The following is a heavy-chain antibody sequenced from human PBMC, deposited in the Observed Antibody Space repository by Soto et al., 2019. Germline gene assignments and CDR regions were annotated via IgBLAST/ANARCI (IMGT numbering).Heavy chain of an antibody. CDR1: GFTFSNYA. D-gene: IGHD6-19*01. CDR3: ARDLRSSGCY. CDR2: ISYDGSNR. V-gene: IGHV3-30-3*01. Sequence: QVQLVESGGGVIQPGGSLRLSCAASGFTFSNYAMHWVRQAPGKGLEWGAFISYDGSNRYYGDSVKGRFTISRDNSKNTLFLQMNSLRGGDTAVYYCARDLRSSGCYWGQGTLVNVSS. J-gene: IGHJ4*02.